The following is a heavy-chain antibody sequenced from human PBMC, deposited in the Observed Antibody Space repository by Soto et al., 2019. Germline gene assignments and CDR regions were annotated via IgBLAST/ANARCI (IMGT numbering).Heavy chain of an antibody. D-gene: IGHD2-2*03. Sequence: QAQLQASGPGLVNPSQTLSLTCTVSGGSISSGGYYWSWIRQHPGKGLEWIGYIYYSGSTYYNPSLKSRVTISADTSKSQFSLKLSSGTVAETSVYYCARGGDGYCSSTSCYYYYGMDGWGQGTTVTVSS. V-gene: IGHV4-31*03. CDR3: ARGGDGYCSSTSCYYYYGMDG. J-gene: IGHJ6*02. CDR2: IYYSGST. CDR1: GGSISSGGYY.